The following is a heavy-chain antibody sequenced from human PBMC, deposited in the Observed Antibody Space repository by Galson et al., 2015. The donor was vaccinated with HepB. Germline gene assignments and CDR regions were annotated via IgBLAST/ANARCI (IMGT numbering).Heavy chain of an antibody. J-gene: IGHJ2*01. V-gene: IGHV1-3*01. CDR3: ARDHADSSGYWGDWYFDL. CDR1: GHTFTSYA. CDR2: INAGNGNT. Sequence: SVKVSCKASGHTFTSYAMHWVRQAPGQRLEWMGWINAGNGNTKYSQKFQGRVTITRDTSASTAHMELSSLRSEDTAVYYCARDHADSSGYWGDWYFDLWGRGTLVTVSS. D-gene: IGHD3-22*01.